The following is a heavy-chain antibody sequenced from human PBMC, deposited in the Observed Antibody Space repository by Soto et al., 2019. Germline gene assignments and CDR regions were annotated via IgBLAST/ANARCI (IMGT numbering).Heavy chain of an antibody. J-gene: IGHJ3*02. CDR3: ARKSWVQLWPRHDAFDI. Sequence: GGSLRLSCAASGFTFSSYWMSWVRQAPGKGLEWVANIKQDGSEKYYVDSVKGRFTISRDNAKNSLYLQMNSLRAKDTAVYYCARKSWVQLWPRHDAFDIWGQGTMVTVSS. V-gene: IGHV3-7*01. CDR2: IKQDGSEK. D-gene: IGHD5-18*01. CDR1: GFTFSSYW.